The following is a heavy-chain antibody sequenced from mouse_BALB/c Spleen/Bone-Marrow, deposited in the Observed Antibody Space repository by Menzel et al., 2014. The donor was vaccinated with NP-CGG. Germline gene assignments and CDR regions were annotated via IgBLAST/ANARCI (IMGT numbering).Heavy chain of an antibody. CDR2: IDPYDSEN. Sequence: QVHVKQSGAELVRPWASVKLSCKASGYTLTSYWMNWVKQRPEQGLEWIGRIDPYDSENHYNQKFKSKAILTVDKSSSPAYMQLSSLTSDDSAVYYCARERVYDVFSYWGQGTPVTVSA. J-gene: IGHJ3*01. D-gene: IGHD2-12*01. CDR3: ARERVYDVFSY. V-gene: IGHV1-74*01. CDR1: GYTLTSYW.